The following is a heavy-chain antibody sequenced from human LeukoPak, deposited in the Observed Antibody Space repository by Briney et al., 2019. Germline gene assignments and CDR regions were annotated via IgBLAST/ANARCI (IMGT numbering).Heavy chain of an antibody. D-gene: IGHD3-16*01. V-gene: IGHV1-18*04. CDR3: ARDRGALPLTTFFDY. CDR2: ISAYNGNT. CDR1: GYTFSMYG. J-gene: IGHJ4*02. Sequence: WASVKVSCKASGYTFSMYGVSWVRQAPGQGLEWMGWISAYNGNTYYVQRLQGRVTMATDTSTSTAYMELRSLRSDDTAVYYCARDRGALPLTTFFDYWGQGTLVTVSS.